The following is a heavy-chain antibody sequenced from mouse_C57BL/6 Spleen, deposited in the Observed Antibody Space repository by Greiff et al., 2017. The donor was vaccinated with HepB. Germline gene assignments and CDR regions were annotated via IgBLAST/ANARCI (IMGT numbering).Heavy chain of an antibody. J-gene: IGHJ4*01. CDR1: GYTFTSYW. CDR2: IYPGNSDT. D-gene: IGHD1-1*01. V-gene: IGHV1-5*01. CDR3: TRLDYYGSSYDYYAMDY. Sequence: VQLKESGTVLARPGASVKMSCKTSGYTFTSYWMHWVKQRPGQGLEWIGAIYPGNSDTSYNQKFKGKAKLTAVTSASTAYMELSSLTNEDSAVYYCTRLDYYGSSYDYYAMDYWGQGTSVTVSS.